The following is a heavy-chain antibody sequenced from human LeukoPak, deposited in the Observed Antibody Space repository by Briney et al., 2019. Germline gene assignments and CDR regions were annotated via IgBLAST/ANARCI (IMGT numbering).Heavy chain of an antibody. V-gene: IGHV3-23*01. J-gene: IGHJ4*02. Sequence: PGGSLRLSCTASGFTFSGFTLNCVRQAPGKGLEWVSGISGRDSSPYYADSVKGRFTISRDNSKNTVFLQLNSLRAEDTAVYYCAKGGGWLYYFDYWGQGTLVTVSS. CDR3: AKGGGWLYYFDY. CDR2: ISGRDSSP. D-gene: IGHD4-23*01. CDR1: GFTFSGFT.